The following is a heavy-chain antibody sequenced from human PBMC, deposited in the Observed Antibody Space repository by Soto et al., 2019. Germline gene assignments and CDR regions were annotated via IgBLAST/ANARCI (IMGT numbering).Heavy chain of an antibody. CDR1: GFTFSSYA. CDR3: AKDRADGSGSYHGPQTKRNY. J-gene: IGHJ4*02. V-gene: IGHV3-23*01. Sequence: GGSLRLSCAASGFTFSSYAMSWVRQAPGKGLEWVSAISGSGGSTYYADSVKGRFTISRDNSKNTLYLQMNSLRAEDTAVYYCAKDRADGSGSYHGPQTKRNYWGQGTLVTVSS. CDR2: ISGSGGST. D-gene: IGHD3-10*01.